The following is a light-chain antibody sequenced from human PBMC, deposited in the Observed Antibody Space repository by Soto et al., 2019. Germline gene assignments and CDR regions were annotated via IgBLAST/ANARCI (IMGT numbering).Light chain of an antibody. CDR1: QSVSNNY. Sequence: EIVLTQSPGTLSLSPGERATLSCRASQSVSNNYLAWYQHKPGQAPRLLIYAASSRATGSPDRFSGGGSGTDFTLTISRLEPEDFAVYYCQQFSSYPLTFGGGTKVDIK. V-gene: IGKV3-20*01. J-gene: IGKJ4*01. CDR3: QQFSSYPLT. CDR2: AAS.